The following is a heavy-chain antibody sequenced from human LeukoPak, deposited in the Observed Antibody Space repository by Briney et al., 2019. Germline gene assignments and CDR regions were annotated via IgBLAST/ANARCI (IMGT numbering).Heavy chain of an antibody. D-gene: IGHD2/OR15-2a*01. CDR1: GGSVSSYY. V-gene: IGHV4-4*07. Sequence: PSETLSLTCTVSGGSVSSYYWSWIRQPAGKGLEWIGRIYTSGSTNYNPSLKSRVTMSVDTSKNQFSLKLSSVTAADTAVYYCAGHHPRNTVDFWGQGTLVTVSS. J-gene: IGHJ4*02. CDR3: AGHHPRNTVDF. CDR2: IYTSGST.